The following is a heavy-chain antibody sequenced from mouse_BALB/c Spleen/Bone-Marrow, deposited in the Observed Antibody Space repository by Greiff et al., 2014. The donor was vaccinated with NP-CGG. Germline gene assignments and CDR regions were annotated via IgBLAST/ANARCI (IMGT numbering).Heavy chain of an antibody. CDR3: ARRGSIYDGYLDY. D-gene: IGHD2-3*01. CDR1: GYSITSGYS. V-gene: IGHV3-1*02. J-gene: IGHJ2*01. CDR2: IQYSGST. Sequence: VQLQQSGPDLAKPSQSLSLTCTVSGYSITSGYSWHWIRQFPGNKLEWMGYIQYSGSTNYNPSLKSRIAITRDTSKNQFFLQLNSVTTEDTATYYCARRGSIYDGYLDYWGQGTTLTVSS.